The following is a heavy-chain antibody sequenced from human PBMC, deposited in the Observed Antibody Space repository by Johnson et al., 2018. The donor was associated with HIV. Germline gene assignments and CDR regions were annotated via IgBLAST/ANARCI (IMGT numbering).Heavy chain of an antibody. CDR1: GFTFSSYG. Sequence: QVQLVESGGGVVQPGRSLRLSCAASGFTFSSYGMHWVRHAPGKGLEWVAVISYDGSNKYYADSVKGRFTISRDNSKNTLYLQMNSLRAEDTAVYNCAKDRRRQLWLPFDAFDIWGQGKMVTVSS. V-gene: IGHV3-30*18. D-gene: IGHD5-18*01. J-gene: IGHJ3*02. CDR2: ISYDGSNK. CDR3: AKDRRRQLWLPFDAFDI.